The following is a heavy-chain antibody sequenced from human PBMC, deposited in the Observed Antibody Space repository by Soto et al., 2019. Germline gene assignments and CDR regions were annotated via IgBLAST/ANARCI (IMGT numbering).Heavy chain of an antibody. CDR1: GGSISSSSYY. Sequence: QLQLQESGPGLVKPSETLSLTCTVSGGSISSSSYYWGWIRQPPGKGLEWIGSIYYSGSTYYNPSLKSRVTISVDTAKNQFSLKLSSVTAADTAVYYGARSEYSSSSPDYWGQGTLVTVSS. CDR3: ARSEYSSSSPDY. D-gene: IGHD6-6*01. CDR2: IYYSGST. J-gene: IGHJ4*02. V-gene: IGHV4-39*01.